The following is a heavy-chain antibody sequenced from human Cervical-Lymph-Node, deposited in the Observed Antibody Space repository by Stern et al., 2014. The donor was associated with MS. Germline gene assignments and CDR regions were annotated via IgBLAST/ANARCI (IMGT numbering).Heavy chain of an antibody. CDR1: GFTFDDYA. D-gene: IGHD2/OR15-2a*01. CDR2: FNWNSDII. V-gene: IGHV3-9*01. J-gene: IGHJ6*02. Sequence: EVQLVQSGGGLVQPGRSLRLSCAASGFTFDDYAMHWVRQAPGKGLEWVSGFNWNSDIIGYADSVKGRFTISRDNAKNSLSLQINSLRAEDTAVYYCAKDYAASFFYNGMDVWGQGTTVTVSS. CDR3: AKDYAASFFYNGMDV.